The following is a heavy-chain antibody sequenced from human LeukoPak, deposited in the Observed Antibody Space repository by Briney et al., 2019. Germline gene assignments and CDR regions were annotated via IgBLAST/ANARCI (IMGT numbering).Heavy chain of an antibody. CDR2: INHSGST. CDR3: ARGRHGDHVSLFEY. Sequence: SETLSLTCAVYGGSFSGYYWSWIRQPPGKGLEWIGEINHSGSTNYNPSLKSRVTISVDTSKNQFSLKLNSVTPEDTAVYFCARGRHGDHVSLFEYWGQGTLVTVSS. D-gene: IGHD3-10*02. V-gene: IGHV4-34*01. CDR1: GGSFSGYY. J-gene: IGHJ4*02.